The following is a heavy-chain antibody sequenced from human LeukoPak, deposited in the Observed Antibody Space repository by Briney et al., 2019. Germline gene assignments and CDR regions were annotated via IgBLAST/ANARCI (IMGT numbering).Heavy chain of an antibody. CDR3: ARGGGDYGDFYFDY. CDR2: INPSGGST. V-gene: IGHV1-46*01. D-gene: IGHD4-17*01. CDR1: GYTFTSYY. Sequence: ASVKVSCKASGYTFTSYYMHWVRQAPGQGLEWMGIINPSGGSTSYAQKFQGRVTMTRDTSITTAYMELSRLRSDDTAVYYCARGGGDYGDFYFDYWGQGTLVTVCS. J-gene: IGHJ4*02.